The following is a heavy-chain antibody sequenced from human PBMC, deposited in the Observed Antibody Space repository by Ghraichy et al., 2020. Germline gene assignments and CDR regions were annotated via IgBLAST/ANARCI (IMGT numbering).Heavy chain of an antibody. J-gene: IGHJ4*02. CDR2: INADNFNK. V-gene: IGHV1-3*01. D-gene: IGHD2-15*01. CDR3: AREHGPGSYLIDY. CDR1: GYTFTGFA. Sequence: ASVKVSCKASGYTFTGFAIHWVRQAPGQRLEWMGLINADNFNKKYSQNFQGRVTIARDTSASTASMELSSLRSDDKAVYYCAREHGPGSYLIDYWGQGTLVTVSS.